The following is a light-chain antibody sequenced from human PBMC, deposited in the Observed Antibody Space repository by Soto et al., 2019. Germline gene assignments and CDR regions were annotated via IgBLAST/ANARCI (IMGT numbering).Light chain of an antibody. V-gene: IGLV1-47*02. Sequence: QSVVTQAPSVSGTPGQRVTISCSGSSSNIESNWVYWYQQLPGTAPKLLIYNNNQRPSGVSDRFSGSKSGTSASLAITGLRSDDEADYHCATWDDDLYTPIIGGGTKLTVL. CDR2: NNN. CDR3: ATWDDDLYTPI. J-gene: IGLJ2*01. CDR1: SSNIESNW.